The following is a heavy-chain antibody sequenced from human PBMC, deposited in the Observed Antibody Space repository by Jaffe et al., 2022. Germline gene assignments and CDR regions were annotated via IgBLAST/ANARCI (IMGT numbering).Heavy chain of an antibody. CDR3: ATYPRFDSERYSGYDFDY. CDR2: IRYDGSNK. J-gene: IGHJ4*02. CDR1: GFTFSSYG. D-gene: IGHD5-12*01. Sequence: QVQLVESGGGVVQPGGSLRLSCAASGFTFSSYGMHWVRQAPGKGLEWVAFIRYDGSNKYYADSVKGRFTISRDNSKNTLYLQMNSLRAEDTAVYYCATYPRFDSERYSGYDFDYWGQGTLVTVSS. V-gene: IGHV3-30*02.